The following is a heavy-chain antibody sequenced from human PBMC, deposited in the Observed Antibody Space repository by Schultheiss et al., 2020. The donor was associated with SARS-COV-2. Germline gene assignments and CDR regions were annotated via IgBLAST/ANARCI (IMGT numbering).Heavy chain of an antibody. D-gene: IGHD3-10*01. CDR3: TTGVTMVRGVMRS. V-gene: IGHV3-15*01. CDR1: GLSFSTYG. J-gene: IGHJ4*02. CDR2: IKSKTDGGTT. Sequence: GGSLRLSCAASGLSFSTYGMHWVRQAPGKGLEWVGRIKSKTDGGTTDYAAPVKGRFTISRDDSKNTLYLQMNSLKTEDTAVYYCTTGVTMVRGVMRSWGQGTLVTVSS.